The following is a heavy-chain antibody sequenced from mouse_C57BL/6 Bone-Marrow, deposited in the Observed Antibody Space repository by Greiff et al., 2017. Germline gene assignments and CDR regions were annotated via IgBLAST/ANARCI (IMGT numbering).Heavy chain of an antibody. Sequence: QVQLQQSGAELARPGASVKLSCKASGYTFTSYGISWVKQRTGQGLEWIGEIYPRSGNTYYNEKFKGKATLTADKSSSTAYMELRRLTSEDSAVYFCARDYGNYEFAYWGQGTLVTVSA. V-gene: IGHV1-81*01. CDR3: ARDYGNYEFAY. D-gene: IGHD2-1*01. J-gene: IGHJ3*01. CDR1: GYTFTSYG. CDR2: IYPRSGNT.